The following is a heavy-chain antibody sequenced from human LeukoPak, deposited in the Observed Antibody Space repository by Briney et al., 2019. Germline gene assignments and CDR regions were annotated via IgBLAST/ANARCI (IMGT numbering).Heavy chain of an antibody. CDR1: GFTFSSYW. CDR2: INSDGSST. CDR3: ARGPSGWGSLDS. D-gene: IGHD7-27*01. J-gene: IGHJ4*02. Sequence: PGGSLRLSCAASGFTFSSYWMHWVRQAPGKGLVWVSRINSDGSSTNYADSVKGRFTISRDSAKNTLYLQVKSLRAKDTAVYYCARGPSGWGSLDSWGQGTLVTVSS. V-gene: IGHV3-74*01.